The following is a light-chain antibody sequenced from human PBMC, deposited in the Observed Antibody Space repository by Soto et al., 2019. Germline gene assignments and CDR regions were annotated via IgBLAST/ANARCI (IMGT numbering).Light chain of an antibody. CDR2: EVT. J-gene: IGLJ2*01. Sequence: QSVLTQPPSASGSLGQSVTISCTGSSNNYVSWYQQHPDKPPKLMIYEVTKRPSGVPDRFSGSKSGDTASLTVSGLQAEDEADYYCNSYAGNNNILFGGGTQLTVL. V-gene: IGLV2-8*01. CDR3: NSYAGNNNIL. CDR1: SNNY.